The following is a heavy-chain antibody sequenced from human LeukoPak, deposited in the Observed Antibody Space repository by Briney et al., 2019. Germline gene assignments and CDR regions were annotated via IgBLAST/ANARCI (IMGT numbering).Heavy chain of an antibody. V-gene: IGHV1-18*01. CDR2: ISANNGNT. Sequence: GASVKVSCKASGYTFTSYGISWVRQAPGQGLEWMGWISANNGNTIYAQKLQGRVTMTTDTSTSTAYMELRSLRSDDTAVYYYARDLLAMIPSFSAEYWGQGTLVTVSS. J-gene: IGHJ4*02. CDR3: ARDLLAMIPSFSAEY. CDR1: GYTFTSYG. D-gene: IGHD5-12*01.